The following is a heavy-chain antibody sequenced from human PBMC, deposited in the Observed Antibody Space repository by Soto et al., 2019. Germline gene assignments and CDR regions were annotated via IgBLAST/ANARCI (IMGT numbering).Heavy chain of an antibody. CDR1: GFTFSSYS. J-gene: IGHJ4*02. CDR3: ARAGYYYDSSGYYYMEDY. V-gene: IGHV3-21*01. CDR2: ISSSSSYI. Sequence: LRLSCAASGFTFSSYSMNWVRQAPGKGLEWVSSISSSSSYIYYADSVKGRFTISRDNAKNSLYLQMNSLRAEDTAVYYCARAGYYYDSSGYYYMEDYWGQGTLVTVSS. D-gene: IGHD3-22*01.